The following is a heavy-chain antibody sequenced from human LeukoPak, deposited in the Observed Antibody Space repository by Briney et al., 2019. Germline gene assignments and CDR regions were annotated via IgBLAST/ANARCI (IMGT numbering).Heavy chain of an antibody. D-gene: IGHD6-6*01. CDR1: GFTFSSYA. V-gene: IGHV3-23*01. CDR3: AKDRDSSSSDDY. J-gene: IGHJ4*02. Sequence: PSGGSLRLSCAASGFTFSSYAMSWVRQAPGKGLEWVSAISGSGGSTYYADPVKGRFTISRDNPKNTLYLQMNSLRAEDTAVYYCAKDRDSSSSDDYWGQGTLVTVSS. CDR2: ISGSGGST.